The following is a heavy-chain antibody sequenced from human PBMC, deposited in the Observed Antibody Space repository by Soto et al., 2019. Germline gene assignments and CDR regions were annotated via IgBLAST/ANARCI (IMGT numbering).Heavy chain of an antibody. Sequence: GGSLRLSCAASGFTFAYYAMSWVRQAPGKGLEWVSAISASGGTTYFADSVKGRFAISIDNAKNSLYLQMNSLRAEDTAVYYFARDQEGHDSRGHKFRAMAVWGEGKTVTVSS. CDR2: ISASGGTT. CDR3: ARDQEGHDSRGHKFRAMAV. D-gene: IGHD6-19*01. J-gene: IGHJ6*04. CDR1: GFTFAYYA. V-gene: IGHV3-23*01.